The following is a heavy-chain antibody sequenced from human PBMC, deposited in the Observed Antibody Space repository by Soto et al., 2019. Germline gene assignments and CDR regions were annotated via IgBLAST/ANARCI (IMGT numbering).Heavy chain of an antibody. J-gene: IGHJ4*02. D-gene: IGHD6-19*01. CDR2: INEEGSDK. CDR1: GFTFSNYW. Sequence: PGGSLRLSCAASGFTFSNYWMSWVRQAPGKGLEWVAYINEEGSDKNYVDSVKGRFTISRDNAKNSLYLQMNSLRAEDTAVFYCARDNGWNYLVYWGQGALVTVS. V-gene: IGHV3-7*01. CDR3: ARDNGWNYLVY.